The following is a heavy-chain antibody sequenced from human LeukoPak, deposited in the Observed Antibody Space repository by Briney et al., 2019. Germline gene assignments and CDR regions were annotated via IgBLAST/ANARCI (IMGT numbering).Heavy chain of an antibody. Sequence: GESLKISCKGSGYSFTSYWISWVRQVPGKGLECMGRIDPSDSYTNYSPSFQGHVTISVDTSISTAYLQWSSLKASDTAMYYCARREMTGYSSACYYWGQGTLVTVSS. V-gene: IGHV5-10-1*01. J-gene: IGHJ4*02. D-gene: IGHD6-19*01. CDR3: ARREMTGYSSACYY. CDR1: GYSFTSYW. CDR2: IDPSDSYT.